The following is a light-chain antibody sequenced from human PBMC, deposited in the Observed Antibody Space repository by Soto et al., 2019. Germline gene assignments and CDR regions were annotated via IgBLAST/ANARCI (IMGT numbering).Light chain of an antibody. CDR3: QQYGRSPWT. CDR1: QSVSSNY. CDR2: GAS. Sequence: EIMLSQSPGTVSLSPGERATLSCRASQSVSSNYVAWFQQKPGQAPRLLIYGASSRATGIPDRFSGSGSGTDFTLSISGLEPEDFAVYYCQQYGRSPWTFGQGTMVDNK. V-gene: IGKV3-20*01. J-gene: IGKJ1*01.